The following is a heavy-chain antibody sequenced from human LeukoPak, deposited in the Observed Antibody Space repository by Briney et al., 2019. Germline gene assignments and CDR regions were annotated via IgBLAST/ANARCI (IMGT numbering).Heavy chain of an antibody. Sequence: SQTLSLTCTVAGGFISRYYWSCIRQPPGTGREWIGYIYYSGSTNYSPSLKSRVTISVDTSKNQFSLKLSSVTAADTAVYYCARALRARITGTTASVYGMDVWGQGTTVTVSS. D-gene: IGHD1-20*01. J-gene: IGHJ6*02. CDR3: ARALRARITGTTASVYGMDV. CDR2: IYYSGST. CDR1: GGFISRYY. V-gene: IGHV4-59*01.